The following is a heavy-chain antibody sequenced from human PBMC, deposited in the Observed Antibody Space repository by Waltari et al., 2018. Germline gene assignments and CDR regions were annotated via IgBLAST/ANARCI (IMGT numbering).Heavy chain of an antibody. Sequence: QITLKESGPTLVKPTQTLTLTCTFSGFSLSTSGVGVGWIRQPPGKALEWLALIYWNDDKRYSPSLKSRLPITKYTSKNQVVLTMTNMDPVDTATYYCAHSPGRAYDFWSGYYGAEYFQHWGQGTLVTVSS. CDR1: GFSLSTSGVG. D-gene: IGHD3-3*01. V-gene: IGHV2-5*01. J-gene: IGHJ1*01. CDR3: AHSPGRAYDFWSGYYGAEYFQH. CDR2: IYWNDDK.